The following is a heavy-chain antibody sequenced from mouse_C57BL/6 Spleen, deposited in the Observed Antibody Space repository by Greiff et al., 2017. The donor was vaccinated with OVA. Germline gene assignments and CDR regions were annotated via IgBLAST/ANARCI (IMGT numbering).Heavy chain of an antibody. J-gene: IGHJ1*03. CDR2: IYPRDGST. V-gene: IGHV1-78*01. Sequence: VQLQESDAELVKPGASVKISCTVSGYTFTDHTIHWMKQRPEQGLEWIGYIYPRDGSTKYNAKFKGKATLTADKSSSTAYMQLNSLTSEDSAVYFCARWAYCGSSYWYFDVWGTGTTVTVSS. D-gene: IGHD1-1*01. CDR3: ARWAYCGSSYWYFDV. CDR1: GYTFTDHT.